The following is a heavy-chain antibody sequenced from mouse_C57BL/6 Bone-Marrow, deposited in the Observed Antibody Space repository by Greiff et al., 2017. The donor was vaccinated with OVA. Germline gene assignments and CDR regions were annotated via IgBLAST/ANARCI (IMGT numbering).Heavy chain of an antibody. CDR3: ARRVLRPYWYFDV. J-gene: IGHJ1*03. CDR2: IYPGDGDT. V-gene: IGHV1-82*01. Sequence: VQLQQPGPELVKPGASVKISCKASGYAFSNSWMNWVKQRPGKGLEWIGRIYPGDGDTNYNGKFKGKATLTADKSSNTAYMQLSSLTSEDSAVYFCARRVLRPYWYFDVWGTGTTVTVSS. CDR1: GYAFSNSW. D-gene: IGHD1-2*01.